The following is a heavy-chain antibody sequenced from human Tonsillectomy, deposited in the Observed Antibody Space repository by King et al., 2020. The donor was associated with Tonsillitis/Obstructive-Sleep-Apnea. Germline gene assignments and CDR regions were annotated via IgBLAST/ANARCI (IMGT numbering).Heavy chain of an antibody. J-gene: IGHJ4*02. Sequence: HVKLVESGGGVVQPGRSLRLSCAASGFTFSTYGMHWVRQAPGKGLEWAAVISYDGRNKYYADSVKGRFTISRDNSKKTVYLQMNSLRAEDTAVYFCAKDQGSDWYWDYWGQGTLVTVST. CDR1: GFTFSTYG. CDR3: AKDQGSDWYWDY. V-gene: IGHV3-30*18. CDR2: ISYDGRNK. D-gene: IGHD2-21*02.